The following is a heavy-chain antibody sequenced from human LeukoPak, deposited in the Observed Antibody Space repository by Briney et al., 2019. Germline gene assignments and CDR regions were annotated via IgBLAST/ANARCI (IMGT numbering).Heavy chain of an antibody. CDR1: GFTFSSYA. D-gene: IGHD4-23*01. V-gene: IGHV3-64D*06. Sequence: GGSLSLSCSASGFTFSSYAMHWVRQAPGQGLEYVAAISSDGGSTYYADSVKGRFTLSRDNSKNTLYLQMSSLRAEDTAVYYCVKAGDYVGNSGYFLQWGERAVVSVSS. J-gene: IGHJ1*01. CDR3: VKAGDYVGNSGYFLQ. CDR2: ISSDGGST.